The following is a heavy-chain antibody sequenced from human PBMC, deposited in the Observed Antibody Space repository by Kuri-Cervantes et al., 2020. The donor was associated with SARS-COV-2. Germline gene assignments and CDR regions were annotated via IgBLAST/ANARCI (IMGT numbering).Heavy chain of an antibody. Sequence: SETLSLTCSVSSGSISTFYWSWIRQFPGKRLEWIGYVYYTGVAKYNPSLKSRVTMSVDTSKNQFSLRLSSVTPSDTAIYSCARVRPLVDYWGQGTLVTVSS. V-gene: IGHV4-59*01. CDR3: ARVRPLVDY. D-gene: IGHD3-10*01. CDR2: VYYTGVA. J-gene: IGHJ4*02. CDR1: SGSISTFY.